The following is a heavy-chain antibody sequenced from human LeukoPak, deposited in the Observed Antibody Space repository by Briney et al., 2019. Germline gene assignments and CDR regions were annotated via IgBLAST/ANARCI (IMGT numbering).Heavy chain of an antibody. CDR3: ARDRDIAVAGTGYYYYYMDV. Sequence: PSQTLSLTCTVSGGSISSGSYYWRWLRKPAGEGLDWIGRIYTSGSTHYNPSLKSRVTITVDTSKNQFSLKLSSVTAADTAVYYCARDRDIAVAGTGYYYYYMDVWGKGTTVTVSS. V-gene: IGHV4-61*02. D-gene: IGHD6-19*01. CDR2: IYTSGST. J-gene: IGHJ6*03. CDR1: GGSISSGSYY.